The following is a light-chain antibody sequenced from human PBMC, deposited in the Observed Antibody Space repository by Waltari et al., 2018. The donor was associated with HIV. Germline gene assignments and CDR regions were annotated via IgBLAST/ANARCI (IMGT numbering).Light chain of an antibody. V-gene: IGKV1D-8*01. CDR3: QQYDSVLCT. CDR2: AAS. J-gene: IGKJ3*01. Sequence: VIWMTQSPSLLSASTGARVPIRCRMSQGISSSLAWYQQEPGKAPELLIYAASTLQSAVPSRCSGSGSGTDVTLTISCLKSEDYATYYCQQYDSVLCTFSPATKVDIK. CDR1: QGISSS.